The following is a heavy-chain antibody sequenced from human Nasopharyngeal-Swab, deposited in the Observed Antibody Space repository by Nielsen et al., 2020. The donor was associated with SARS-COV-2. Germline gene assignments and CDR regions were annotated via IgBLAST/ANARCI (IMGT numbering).Heavy chain of an antibody. V-gene: IGHV4-4*02. J-gene: IGHJ5*02. CDR3: ARDERASDILTGYLIHWFDP. CDR1: GGSISSSNW. D-gene: IGHD3-9*01. CDR2: IYHSGST. Sequence: SETLSLTCAVSGGSISSSNWWSWVRQPPGKGLEWIGEIYHSGSTNYNPSLKSRVTISVDKSKNQFSLKLSSVTAADTAVYHCARDERASDILTGYLIHWFDPWGQGTLVTVSS.